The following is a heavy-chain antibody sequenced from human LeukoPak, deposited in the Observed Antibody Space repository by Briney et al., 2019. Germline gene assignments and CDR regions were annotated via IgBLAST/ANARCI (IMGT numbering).Heavy chain of an antibody. CDR1: GYTFTGYY. J-gene: IGHJ3*02. V-gene: IGHV1-2*02. Sequence: ASVKISCKASGYTFTGYYMHWVRQAPGQGLEWMGWINPNSGGTNYAQKFQGRVTMTRDTSISTAYMELSRLRSDDTAVYYCARDYDYVWGSYRTDAFDIWGQGTMVTVSS. CDR2: INPNSGGT. D-gene: IGHD3-16*02. CDR3: ARDYDYVWGSYRTDAFDI.